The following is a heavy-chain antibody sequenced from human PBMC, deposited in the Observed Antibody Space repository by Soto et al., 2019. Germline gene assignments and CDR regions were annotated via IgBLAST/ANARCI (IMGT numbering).Heavy chain of an antibody. CDR1: GGSIRGYS. Sequence: SETLSLTCTISGGSIRGYSWSWIRQSPGKGLEYIGYFSNSGSANYNPSLKTRLTISVDTSKNQFSLKLRSLTAADTAVYYCARDVLGYCTSTSCFYGLDVWGQGTTVTVS. D-gene: IGHD2-2*01. CDR3: ARDVLGYCTSTSCFYGLDV. CDR2: FSNSGSA. J-gene: IGHJ6*02. V-gene: IGHV4-59*01.